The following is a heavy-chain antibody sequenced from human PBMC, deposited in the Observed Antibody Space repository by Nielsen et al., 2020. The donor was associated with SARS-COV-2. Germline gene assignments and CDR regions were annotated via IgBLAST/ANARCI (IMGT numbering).Heavy chain of an antibody. CDR1: GYSFTSYD. CDR3: ARGAWLDP. V-gene: IGHV1-46*01. Sequence: ASVKVSCKASGYSFTSYDMHWVRQAPGQGLEWMGVIYPSVGSTIYAQKFQGRVSMTRDTSTSTVSMELRSLRSEDTAVYYCARGAWLDPWGQGTLVSVSS. D-gene: IGHD1-26*01. J-gene: IGHJ5*02. CDR2: IYPSVGST.